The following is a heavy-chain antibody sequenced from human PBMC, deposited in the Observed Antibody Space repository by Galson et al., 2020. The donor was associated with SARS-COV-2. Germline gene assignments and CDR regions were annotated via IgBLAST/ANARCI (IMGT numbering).Heavy chain of an antibody. CDR1: GFTFSDYY. V-gene: IGHV3-11*01. Sequence: GGSLRLSCAASGFTFSDYYMSWIRQAPGKGLEWVSYISSSGSTIYYADSVKGRFTISRDNAKNSLYLQMNSLRAEDTAVYYCARDREVLEMATISFTRQYYYYGMDVWGQGTTVTVSS. CDR3: ARDREVLEMATISFTRQYYYYGMDV. J-gene: IGHJ6*02. D-gene: IGHD5-12*01. CDR2: ISSSGSTI.